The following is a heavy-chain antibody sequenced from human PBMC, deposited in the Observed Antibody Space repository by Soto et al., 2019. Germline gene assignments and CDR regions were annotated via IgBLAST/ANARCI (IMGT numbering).Heavy chain of an antibody. J-gene: IGHJ4*02. CDR3: AREAGWQRMVPYD. CDR2: ISAFNGDT. Sequence: QVQLVQSGTEVKKPGASVKVSCKAFGYTFTSYGFSWVRQVPGQGLEWLGWISAFNGDTKYAQTMKGWLTVTTDTSTTSVHMELRSLTPDDTAVYYCAREAGWQRMVPYDWGQGTLVTVSS. CDR1: GYTFTSYG. V-gene: IGHV1-18*04. D-gene: IGHD6-25*01.